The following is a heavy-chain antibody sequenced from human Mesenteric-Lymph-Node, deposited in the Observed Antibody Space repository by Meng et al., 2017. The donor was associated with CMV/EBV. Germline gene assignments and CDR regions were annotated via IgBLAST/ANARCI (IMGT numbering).Heavy chain of an antibody. CDR1: GGTFSGYY. CDR2: INHSGST. D-gene: IGHD2-8*01. Sequence: GSLRLSCAVYGGTFSGYYWSWIRQPPGKGLEWIGEINHSGSTNYNPSLKSRVTLSVDTSKNQFSLNLNSVTAADTAVYYCARARGHEVYAIDYWGQGTLVTVSS. J-gene: IGHJ4*02. CDR3: ARARGHEVYAIDY. V-gene: IGHV4-34*01.